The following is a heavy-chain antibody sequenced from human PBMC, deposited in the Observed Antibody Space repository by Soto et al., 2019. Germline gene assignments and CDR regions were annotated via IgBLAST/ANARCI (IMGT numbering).Heavy chain of an antibody. D-gene: IGHD6-6*01. V-gene: IGHV3-21*01. Sequence: GGSLRLSCAASGFTFSRYSMNWVRQAPGKGLEWVSSTSASSSYIYYADSVKGRFTISRDNSKNTLYLQMNSLRAEDTAVYYCASSGSSSYSFGFDYWGQGTLVTVPQ. J-gene: IGHJ4*02. CDR2: TSASSSYI. CDR1: GFTFSRYS. CDR3: ASSGSSSYSFGFDY.